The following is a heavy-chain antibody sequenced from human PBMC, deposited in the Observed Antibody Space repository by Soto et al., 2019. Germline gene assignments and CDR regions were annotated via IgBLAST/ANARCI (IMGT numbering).Heavy chain of an antibody. CDR3: ARVNYDSSGYPSDAFDI. V-gene: IGHV3-48*03. D-gene: IGHD3-22*01. Sequence: GGSLRLSCAASGFTFSSYEMNWVRQAPGKGLEWVSYISSSGSTIYYADSVKGRFTISRDNAKNSLYLQMNSLRAEDTAVYYCARVNYDSSGYPSDAFDIWGQGTMVTVSS. CDR2: ISSSGSTI. J-gene: IGHJ3*02. CDR1: GFTFSSYE.